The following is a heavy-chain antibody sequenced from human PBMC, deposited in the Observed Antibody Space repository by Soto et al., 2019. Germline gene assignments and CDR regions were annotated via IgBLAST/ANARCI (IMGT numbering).Heavy chain of an antibody. V-gene: IGHV3-30*18. CDR3: AKGERAYYYYYGMDV. J-gene: IGHJ6*02. Sequence: QVQLVESGGGVVQPGRSLRLSCAASGFTFSSYGMHWVRQAPGKGLEWVAVISYDGSNKYYADSVKGRFTISRDNSKNTLYLQMKSLRAEDTAVYYCAKGERAYYYYYGMDVWGQGTTVTVSS. CDR2: ISYDGSNK. CDR1: GFTFSSYG.